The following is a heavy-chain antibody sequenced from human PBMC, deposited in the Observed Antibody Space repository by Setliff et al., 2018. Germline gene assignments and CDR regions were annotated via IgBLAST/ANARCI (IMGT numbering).Heavy chain of an antibody. CDR2: IFPADSET. CDR1: GYNFNSHW. CDR3: ARLPSTGSAFFQH. Sequence: GESLKISCATSGYNFNSHWIAWVRQVPGGGLEWMGLIFPADSETRYSPSFQGQFTMSVDTSINTAYLQWNSLKASDTALYFCARLPSTGSAFFQHWGQGTMVTVSS. J-gene: IGHJ1*01. D-gene: IGHD1-1*01. V-gene: IGHV5-51*01.